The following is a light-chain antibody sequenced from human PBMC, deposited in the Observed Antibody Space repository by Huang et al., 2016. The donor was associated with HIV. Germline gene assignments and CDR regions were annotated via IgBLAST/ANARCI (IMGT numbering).Light chain of an antibody. J-gene: IGKJ2*01. Sequence: MLLTQSPATLSVSPGARVTLSCRASQNVNNNLAWYQHKLGQTPRLLIYGASTRANDIPARFSATGSGTEFTLTISSLQSEDFAIYYCQQYNTFGQGTKLEIK. CDR3: QQYNT. CDR1: QNVNNN. V-gene: IGKV3-15*01. CDR2: GAS.